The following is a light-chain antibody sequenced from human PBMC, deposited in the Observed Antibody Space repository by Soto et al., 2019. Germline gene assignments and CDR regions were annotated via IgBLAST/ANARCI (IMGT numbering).Light chain of an antibody. J-gene: IGLJ1*01. CDR3: SSYTSSSTRV. CDR1: SSDVGAYDY. V-gene: IGLV2-14*03. Sequence: QSALTQPASVSGSPGQSITISCTGTSSDVGAYDYVSWYQQHPDKAPKLMIYEVSNRPSGVSNRFSGSKSVNTATLTSSGLQAEDEADYYRSSYTSSSTRVFGPGTKVTVL. CDR2: EVS.